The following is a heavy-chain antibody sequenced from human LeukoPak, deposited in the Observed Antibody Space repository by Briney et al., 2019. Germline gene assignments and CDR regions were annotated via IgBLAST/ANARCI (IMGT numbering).Heavy chain of an antibody. CDR3: ARGSLNGDYYYYGMDV. D-gene: IGHD2-8*01. V-gene: IGHV3-30*04. CDR2: ISYDGSNK. CDR1: GFTLSSYA. Sequence: GGSLRLSCAASGFTLSSYAMHWVRQAPGKGLEWVAVISYDGSNKYYADSVKGRFTISRDNSKNTLYLQMNSLRAEDTAVYYCARGSLNGDYYYYGMDVWGQGTTVTVSS. J-gene: IGHJ6*02.